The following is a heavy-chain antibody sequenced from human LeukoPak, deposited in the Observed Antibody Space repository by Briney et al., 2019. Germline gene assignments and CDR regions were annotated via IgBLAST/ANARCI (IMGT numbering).Heavy chain of an antibody. V-gene: IGHV1-18*01. D-gene: IGHD3-10*01. CDR2: ISAYNGNT. CDR3: ARDLSYYGSGSYGYYFDY. Sequence: GASVKVSCKASGGTFSSYAISWVRQAPGQGLEWMGWISAYNGNTNYAQKLQGRVTMTTDTSTYTAYMELRSLRSDDTAVYYCARDLSYYGSGSYGYYFDYWGQGTLVTVSS. CDR1: GGTFSSYA. J-gene: IGHJ4*02.